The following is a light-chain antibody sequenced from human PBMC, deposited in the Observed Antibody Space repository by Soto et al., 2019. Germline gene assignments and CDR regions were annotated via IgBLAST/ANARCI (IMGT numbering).Light chain of an antibody. CDR1: SSDVGVYNY. CDR2: DVS. J-gene: IGLJ1*01. Sequence: QSALTQPASVSGSPGQSITISCTGTSSDVGVYNYVFWYQHHPGKAPNLLIYDVSNRPSGVSNRFSGSKSGNTASLIISGLQAEDEADYYCSSYTSSSTLSTYVFGTGTKVTVL. CDR3: SSYTSSSTLSTYV. V-gene: IGLV2-14*03.